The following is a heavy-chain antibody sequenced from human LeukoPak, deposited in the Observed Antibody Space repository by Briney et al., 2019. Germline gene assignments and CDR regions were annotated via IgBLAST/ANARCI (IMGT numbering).Heavy chain of an antibody. D-gene: IGHD6-19*01. CDR1: GGSFSGYY. CDR2: INHSGST. CDR3: AAVAGTVDY. V-gene: IGHV4-34*01. J-gene: IGHJ4*02. Sequence: SETLSLTCAVYGGSFSGYYWSWIRQPPGKGLEWIGEINHSGSTNYNPSLKSRVTISVDTSKNQYSLKLSSVTAADTAVYYCAAVAGTVDYWGQGTLVTVSS.